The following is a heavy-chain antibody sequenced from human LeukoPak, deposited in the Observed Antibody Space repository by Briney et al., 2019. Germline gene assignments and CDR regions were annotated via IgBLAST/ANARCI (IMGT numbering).Heavy chain of an antibody. CDR3: ARYSGVVAGTDY. CDR1: GYTFTSYD. V-gene: IGHV1-8*02. Sequence: ASVKVSCKASGYTFTSYDINWVRQATGQGLEWMGWMNPNSGNTGYAQRFQGRVTMTRNTSISTAYMELSSLRSEDTAVYYCARYSGVVAGTDYWGQGTLVTVSS. CDR2: MNPNSGNT. D-gene: IGHD6-19*01. J-gene: IGHJ4*02.